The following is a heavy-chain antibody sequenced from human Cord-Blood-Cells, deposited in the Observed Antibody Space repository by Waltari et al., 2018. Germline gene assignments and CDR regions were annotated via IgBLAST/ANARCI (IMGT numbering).Heavy chain of an antibody. CDR1: GGSISSHY. J-gene: IGHJ6*02. CDR2: IYYSGST. Sequence: QVQLQESGPGLVKPSETLSLTYTVSGGSISSHYWSWIRQPPGKGLEWIGYIYYSGSTNYNPSLKSRVTISVDTSKNQFSLKLSSVTAADTAVYYCARGGCSSTSCFYYYYGMDVWGQGTTVTVSS. CDR3: ARGGCSSTSCFYYYYGMDV. V-gene: IGHV4-59*11. D-gene: IGHD2-2*01.